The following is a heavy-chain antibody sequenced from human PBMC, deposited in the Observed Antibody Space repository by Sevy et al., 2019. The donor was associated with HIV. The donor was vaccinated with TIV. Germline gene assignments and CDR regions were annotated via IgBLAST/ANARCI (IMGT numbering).Heavy chain of an antibody. CDR2: VSYSGNT. CDR1: GGSIRSYDYY. Sequence: SESLSLRCSVSGGSIRSYDYYWGWIRQPPGRVLEWIGIVSYSGNTYSTPSLKSRVSMSVDTSKNEFSLKLTSVTVADTAVYYCARHVLLGSKYDYWSGRYGSGSYYFDYWGQGTLVTVSS. J-gene: IGHJ4*02. V-gene: IGHV4-39*01. CDR3: ARHVLLGSKYDYWSGRYGSGSYYFDY. D-gene: IGHD3-3*01.